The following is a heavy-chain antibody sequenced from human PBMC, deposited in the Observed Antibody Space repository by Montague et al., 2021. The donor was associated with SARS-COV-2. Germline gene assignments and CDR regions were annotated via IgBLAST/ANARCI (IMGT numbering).Heavy chain of an antibody. CDR3: ARRLGGSGWLDY. CDR1: GGSISSGSYY. CDR2: IHSSGST. J-gene: IGHJ4*02. V-gene: IGHV4-39*01. D-gene: IGHD6-25*01. Sequence: SETLSLTCTVAGGSISSGSYYWGWIRQPPGKGLEWIGNIHSSGSTYYKSRVTISVDTSKNQFSLKVTSGTAADTAVYYCARRLGGSGWLDYWGQGTLVTVSS.